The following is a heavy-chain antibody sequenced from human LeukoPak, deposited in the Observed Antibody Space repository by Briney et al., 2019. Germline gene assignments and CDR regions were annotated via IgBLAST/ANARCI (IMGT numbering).Heavy chain of an antibody. D-gene: IGHD3-10*01. Sequence: SVKVSCKASGGTFSSYAISWVRQAPGQGLEWMGGIIPIFGTANYAQKFQGRVTITTDESTSTAYMELSSLRSEDTAVYYCARGLSPIWFGELSTYPDYWGQGTLVTVSS. CDR3: ARGLSPIWFGELSTYPDY. CDR1: GGTFSSYA. J-gene: IGHJ4*02. V-gene: IGHV1-69*05. CDR2: IIPIFGTA.